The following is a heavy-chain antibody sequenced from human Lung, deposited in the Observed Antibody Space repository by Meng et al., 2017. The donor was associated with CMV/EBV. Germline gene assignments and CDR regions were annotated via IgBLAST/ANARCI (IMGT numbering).Heavy chain of an antibody. Sequence: SETXSLXXTVSGGSTAGSSYYWGWIRQPPGKGLQWIGSIFYSGSTYYNPSVKSRVNISIDTSKNQVSLKLSSVTAADTAVYYCARDVAVTYNWFDPWGQGXLVXVSS. V-gene: IGHV4-39*07. CDR1: GGSTAGSSYY. J-gene: IGHJ5*02. D-gene: IGHD2-21*02. CDR2: IFYSGST. CDR3: ARDVAVTYNWFDP.